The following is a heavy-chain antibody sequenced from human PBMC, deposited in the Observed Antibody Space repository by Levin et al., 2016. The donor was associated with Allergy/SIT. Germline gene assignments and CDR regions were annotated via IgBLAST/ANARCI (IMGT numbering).Heavy chain of an antibody. CDR2: INPNSGGT. Sequence: ASVKVSCKASGYTFTGYYMHWVRQAPGQGLEWMGWINPNSGGTNYAQKFQGRVTMTRDTSISTAYMELSRLRSDDTAVYYCARDRCSGGSCYSYNWFDPWGQGTLVTVSS. V-gene: IGHV1-2*02. CDR3: ARDRCSGGSCYSYNWFDP. J-gene: IGHJ5*02. CDR1: GYTFTGYY. D-gene: IGHD2-15*01.